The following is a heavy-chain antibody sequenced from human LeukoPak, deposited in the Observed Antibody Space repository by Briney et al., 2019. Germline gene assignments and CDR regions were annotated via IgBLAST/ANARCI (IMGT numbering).Heavy chain of an antibody. CDR1: GFTFRSYS. Sequence: GGSLRLSCAASGFTFRSYSMNWVRQAPGKGLEWVSAISGSGGSTYYADSVKGRFTISRDNSKNTLYLQMNSLRAEDTAVYYCAKELQSDLDYWGQGTLVTVSS. CDR2: ISGSGGST. CDR3: AKELQSDLDY. J-gene: IGHJ4*02. V-gene: IGHV3-23*01.